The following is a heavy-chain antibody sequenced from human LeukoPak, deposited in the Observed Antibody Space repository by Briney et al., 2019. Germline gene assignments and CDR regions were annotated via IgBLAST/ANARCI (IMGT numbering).Heavy chain of an antibody. J-gene: IGHJ4*02. CDR2: INNNGNRT. V-gene: IGHV3-64D*06. CDR1: GFTFSSYA. D-gene: IGHD3-10*01. CDR3: VKAIYYYGSGSYYKVFDH. Sequence: GGSLGLSCSVSGFTFSSYAMHWVRQAPGKGLDYVSAINNNGNRTYYGESVKGRFTISRDNSKNTLYLQMSSLRAEDTAVYYCVKAIYYYGSGSYYKVFDHWGQGTLVTVSS.